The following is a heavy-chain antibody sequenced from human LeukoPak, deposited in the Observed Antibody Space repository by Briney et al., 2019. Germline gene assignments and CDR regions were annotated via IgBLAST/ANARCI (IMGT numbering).Heavy chain of an antibody. CDR2: VHLSGRT. Sequence: SETLSLTCGVSGGSISTTNWWTWVRQPPGEGLEWIGEVHLSGRTHYNPSLESRVTMSVDMSENHISLKLTSVTAADTAVYYCAREGGPYRPLDYSGQGTLVTVSS. V-gene: IGHV4-4*02. CDR3: AREGGPYRPLDY. CDR1: GGSISTTNW. J-gene: IGHJ4*02.